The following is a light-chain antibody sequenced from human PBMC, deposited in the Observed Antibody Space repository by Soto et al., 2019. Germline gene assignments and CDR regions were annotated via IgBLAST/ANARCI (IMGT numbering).Light chain of an antibody. V-gene: IGLV2-14*01. CDR2: DVS. CDR3: SSYTSSSATRYV. CDR1: SSDVGGYNF. J-gene: IGLJ1*01. Sequence: QSALTQPASVSGSPGQSITISCTGTSSDVGGYNFVSWYQQHPGKAPKLMIYDVSNRPSGVSNRFSGSKSDNTASLTISGLQAEDEADYHCSSYTSSSATRYVFGTGTKLTVL.